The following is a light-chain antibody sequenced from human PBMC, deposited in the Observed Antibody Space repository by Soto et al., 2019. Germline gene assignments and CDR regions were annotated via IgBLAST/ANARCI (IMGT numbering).Light chain of an antibody. CDR1: QSVIGRQ. CDR3: QVYGPSPPIT. J-gene: IGKJ5*01. Sequence: EIELTQSPGTLSLSPGERATLSCRASQSVIGRQLAWYQHKPGQAPRLLMFGVSNRATGIPDRFTGSGSGTDFTLTISRLEPEDFAVYYCQVYGPSPPITFGQGTRLEIK. V-gene: IGKV3-20*01. CDR2: GVS.